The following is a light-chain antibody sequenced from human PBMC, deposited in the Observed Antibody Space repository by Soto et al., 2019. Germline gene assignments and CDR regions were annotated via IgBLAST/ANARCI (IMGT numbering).Light chain of an antibody. Sequence: DIVMAQSPDSLAVSLGERATINCKSSQNVLFRSRNENSLAWYQQRPGQPPKLLISWASTRESGVPDRFGGSGSGTDFTLTISSLQAEDVAVYYCQQYYSTPFTFGGGTKVEIK. J-gene: IGKJ4*01. CDR1: QNVLFRSRNENS. CDR3: QQYYSTPFT. CDR2: WAS. V-gene: IGKV4-1*01.